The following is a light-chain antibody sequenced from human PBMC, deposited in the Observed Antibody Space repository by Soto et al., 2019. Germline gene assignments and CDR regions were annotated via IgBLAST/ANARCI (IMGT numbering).Light chain of an antibody. J-gene: IGKJ4*01. Sequence: DIVLTQSPDSLAVSLGERAAINCKSSQSVLYNSNNRSYLAWFQQKPGQPPKLLIYWASNRESGVSGRFSGSGSGTDFTLSISSLQAGDVAVYYCHQYYSTPLTFGGGTKVEIK. CDR3: HQYYSTPLT. V-gene: IGKV4-1*01. CDR1: QSVLYNSNNRSY. CDR2: WAS.